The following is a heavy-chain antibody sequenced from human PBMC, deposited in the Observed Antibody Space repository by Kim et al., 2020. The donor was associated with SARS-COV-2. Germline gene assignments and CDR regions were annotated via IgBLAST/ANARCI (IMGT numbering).Heavy chain of an antibody. CDR2: VYFSGSA. D-gene: IGHD6-19*01. CDR3: ARVRHGLVPQTFDS. Sequence: SETLSLTCAVSGGPMHSGHYYWGWIRQSPGKGLEWIGSVYFSGSAYYNPSLKSRVTLSVDTSKNQFSLKATSVTAADTAIYYCARVRHGLVPQTFDSWGQGTQVTVSS. CDR1: GGPMHSGHYY. V-gene: IGHV4-39*07. J-gene: IGHJ4*02.